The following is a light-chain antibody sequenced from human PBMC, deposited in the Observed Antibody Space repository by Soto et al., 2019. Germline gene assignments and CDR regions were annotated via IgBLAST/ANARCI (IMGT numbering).Light chain of an antibody. V-gene: IGLV2-14*01. Sequence: QSALTQPASVSGSPGQSITISCTGTSSDVGGYNFVPWYQQHPGKAPKLMIYEVSNRPSGVSYRFSGSKSGNTASLTISGLQAEDEADYYCSSYTSSVTLVFGGGTQLTVL. J-gene: IGLJ2*01. CDR3: SSYTSSVTLV. CDR2: EVS. CDR1: SSDVGGYNF.